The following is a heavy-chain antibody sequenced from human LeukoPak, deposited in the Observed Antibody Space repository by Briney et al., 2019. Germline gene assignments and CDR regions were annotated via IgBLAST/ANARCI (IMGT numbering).Heavy chain of an antibody. Sequence: PSETLSLTCTVSGYSISSGYYWGWIRQPPGKRMEWIGSIYHSGSTYYNPSLKSRVTISVDTSKNQFSLKLSSVTAADTAVYYCARIIVVVPAATWKGWFDPWGQGTLVTVSS. D-gene: IGHD2-2*01. CDR3: ARIIVVVPAATWKGWFDP. CDR1: GYSISSGYY. CDR2: IYHSGST. J-gene: IGHJ5*02. V-gene: IGHV4-38-2*02.